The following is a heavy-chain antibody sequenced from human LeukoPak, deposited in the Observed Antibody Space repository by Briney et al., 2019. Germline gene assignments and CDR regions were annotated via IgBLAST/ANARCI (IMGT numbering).Heavy chain of an antibody. Sequence: GGSLRLSCAASGFTFSNYWMTWVRQAPGKGLEWVAHIKEDGGEKHYVDPVKGRFTISRDNAKNSLYLQMNSLRAEDAAMYYCVRDRGYCSGGTCYALWDYWGQGTLVTVSS. J-gene: IGHJ4*02. D-gene: IGHD2-15*01. CDR1: GFTFSNYW. CDR2: IKEDGGEK. CDR3: VRDRGYCSGGTCYALWDY. V-gene: IGHV3-7*01.